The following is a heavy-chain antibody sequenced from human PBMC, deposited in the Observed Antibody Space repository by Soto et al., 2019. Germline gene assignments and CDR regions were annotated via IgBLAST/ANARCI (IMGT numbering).Heavy chain of an antibody. V-gene: IGHV3-64D*08. J-gene: IGHJ4*02. CDR2: ISSNGGST. Sequence: PGGSLRLSCSASGFTFSSYAMHWVRQAPGKGLEYVSAISSNGGSTYYADSVKGRFTISRDNSKNTLYLQMSSLRAEDTAVYYCVKPTPNDYGDYPFDYWGQGTLVTVSS. CDR1: GFTFSSYA. CDR3: VKPTPNDYGDYPFDY. D-gene: IGHD4-17*01.